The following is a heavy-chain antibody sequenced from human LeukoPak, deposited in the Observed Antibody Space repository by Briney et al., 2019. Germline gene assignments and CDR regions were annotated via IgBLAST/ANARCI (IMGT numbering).Heavy chain of an antibody. J-gene: IGHJ6*03. D-gene: IGHD6-13*01. CDR3: ARSTTPYSSTWYGDYYYMDV. Sequence: SVKVSCKASGGTFSSYAISWVRQAPGQGLEWMGGIIPIFGTANYAQKFQGRVTITTDESTSTAYMELSSLRSEDTAVYYCARSTTPYSSTWYGDYYYMDVWGKGTTVTVSS. CDR2: IIPIFGTA. CDR1: GGTFSSYA. V-gene: IGHV1-69*05.